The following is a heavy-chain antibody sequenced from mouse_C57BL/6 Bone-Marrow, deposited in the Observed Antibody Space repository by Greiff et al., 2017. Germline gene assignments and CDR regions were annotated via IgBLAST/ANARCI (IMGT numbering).Heavy chain of an antibody. J-gene: IGHJ3*01. Sequence: QVQLKQSGPELVKPGASVKISCKASGYAFSSSWMNWVKQRPGKGLEWIGRIYPGDGDTNYNRKFKGKATLTADKSSSTAYMQLSSLTSEDSAVYFCARGWLLRPAWFAYWGQGTLVTVSA. V-gene: IGHV1-82*01. D-gene: IGHD2-3*01. CDR3: ARGWLLRPAWFAY. CDR1: GYAFSSSW. CDR2: IYPGDGDT.